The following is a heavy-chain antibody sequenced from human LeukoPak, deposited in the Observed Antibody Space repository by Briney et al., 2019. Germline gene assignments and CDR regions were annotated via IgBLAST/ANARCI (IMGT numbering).Heavy chain of an antibody. J-gene: IGHJ5*02. D-gene: IGHD3-3*01. CDR1: GGSISSSSYY. CDR2: IYYSGST. CDR3: ARVRGGYDFWSGYYGRNWFDP. V-gene: IGHV4-39*07. Sequence: SETLSLTCTVSGGSISSSSYYWGWIRQPSGKGLEWIGSIYYSGSTYYNPSLKSRVTISVDTSKNQFSLKLSSVTAADTAVYYCARVRGGYDFWSGYYGRNWFDPWGQGTLVTVSP.